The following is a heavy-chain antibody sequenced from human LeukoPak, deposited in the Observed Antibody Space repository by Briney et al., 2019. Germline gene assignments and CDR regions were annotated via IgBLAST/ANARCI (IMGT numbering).Heavy chain of an antibody. CDR3: ARDQASAAVGTVYYYHGMDV. CDR1: GYTFTDYY. J-gene: IGHJ6*02. CDR2: INPNSGGT. Sequence: ASVKVSCKASGYTFTDYYMRWVRQAPGQGLEWMGWINPNSGGTNYAQKFQGWVTMTRDTSISTAYMELNRLRSDDTAVYYCARDQASAAVGTVYYYHGMDVWGQGTTVTVSS. V-gene: IGHV1-2*04. D-gene: IGHD6-13*01.